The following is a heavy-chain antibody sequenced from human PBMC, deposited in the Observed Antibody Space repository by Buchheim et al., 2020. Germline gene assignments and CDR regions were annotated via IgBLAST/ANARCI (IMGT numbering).Heavy chain of an antibody. Sequence: QVQLQESGPGLAKPSETLSLTCSVSGASITSTDYYWGWIRQPPGKGLEWIGSIHSSGNTYYSPSLKSRVTISVDTSKNKFSLNLNSVTVTDTAVYFCASAPVVGTWLDSWGQGTL. CDR3: ASAPVVGTWLDS. V-gene: IGHV4-39*01. CDR2: IHSSGNT. CDR1: GASITSTDYY. J-gene: IGHJ5*01.